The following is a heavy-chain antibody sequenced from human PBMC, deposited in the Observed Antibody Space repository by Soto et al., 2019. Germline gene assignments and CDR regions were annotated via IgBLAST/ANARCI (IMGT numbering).Heavy chain of an antibody. CDR1: GFSFSNYG. J-gene: IGHJ6*03. Sequence: HGGSLRLSCTASGFSFSNYGMYWVRQAPGKGLEWLAVISYDGSNKYYADSVKGRFTISRDNSKNTLYLQMDSLRAEDTAVYYCAKAPGGGEYFFYMDVWGKGTTVTVSS. CDR2: ISYDGSNK. CDR3: AKAPGGGEYFFYMDV. D-gene: IGHD4-17*01. V-gene: IGHV3-30*18.